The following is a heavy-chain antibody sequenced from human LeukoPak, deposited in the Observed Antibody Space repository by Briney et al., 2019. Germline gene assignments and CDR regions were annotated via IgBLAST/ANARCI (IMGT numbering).Heavy chain of an antibody. CDR2: ISYGGAT. Sequence: SETLSLTCSVSNGSISTYYWSWIRQSPGKGLEWIGYISYGGATTYKPSLKRRVTISVDSPKNHFSLRLTSLTAADTALYYCARHGGTLDYFDSWGPGSLVTVSS. D-gene: IGHD1-26*01. CDR1: NGSISTYY. J-gene: IGHJ4*02. V-gene: IGHV4-59*08. CDR3: ARHGGTLDYFDS.